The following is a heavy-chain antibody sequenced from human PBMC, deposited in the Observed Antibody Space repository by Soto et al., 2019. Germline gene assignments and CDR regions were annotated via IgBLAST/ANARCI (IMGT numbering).Heavy chain of an antibody. CDR3: XXXXXXXXXXXXXXXRGMDV. CDR1: GFTFSSYG. Sequence: QVQLVESGGGVVQPGRSLRLSCAASGFTFSSYGMHWVRQAPGKGLEWVAXXXYDGSNKYYADSVKGRFTISRDNSKNTLXXXXXXXXXXXXXXXXXXXXXXXXXXXXXXXXRGMDVWGQGTTVTVSS. J-gene: IGHJ6*02. V-gene: IGHV3-33*01. CDR2: XXYDGSNK.